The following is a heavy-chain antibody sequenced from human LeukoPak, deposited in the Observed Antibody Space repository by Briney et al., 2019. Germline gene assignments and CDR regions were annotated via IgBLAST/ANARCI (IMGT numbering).Heavy chain of an antibody. CDR3: ARGRYPYDSSGYYHDY. CDR1: GGSISSSSYY. V-gene: IGHV4-39*07. CDR2: INHSGST. Sequence: PSETLSLTCTVSGGSISSSSYYWSWIRQPPGKGLEWIGEINHSGSTNYNPSLKSRVTISVDTSKNQFSLKLSSVTAADTAVYYCARGRYPYDSSGYYHDYWGQGTLVTVSS. D-gene: IGHD3-22*01. J-gene: IGHJ4*02.